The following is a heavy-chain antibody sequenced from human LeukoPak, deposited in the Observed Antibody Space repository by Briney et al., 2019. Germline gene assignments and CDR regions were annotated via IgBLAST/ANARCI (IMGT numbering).Heavy chain of an antibody. CDR2: IWYDGSKK. CDR3: ANSYYDSSAYYTQH. CDR1: GFTFSSYG. D-gene: IGHD3-22*01. V-gene: IGHV3-33*06. Sequence: GGSLRLSCAASGFTFSSYGMHWVRQAPGKGLEWVAVIWYDGSKKYYADSVKGRFTISRDNSKNTLYLQMNSLRAEDTAVYYCANSYYDSSAYYTQHWGQGTLVTVSS. J-gene: IGHJ1*01.